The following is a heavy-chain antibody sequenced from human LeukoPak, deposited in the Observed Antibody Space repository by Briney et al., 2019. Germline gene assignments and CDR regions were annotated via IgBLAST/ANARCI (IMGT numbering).Heavy chain of an antibody. J-gene: IGHJ4*02. CDR1: GFTVSSNY. D-gene: IGHD5-12*01. V-gene: IGHV3-53*05. CDR3: AKDGGYSGYDYVDY. Sequence: GGSLRLSCAASGFTVSSNYMSWVRQAPGKGLEWVSVIYSGGSTYYADSVKGRFTISRDNSKNTLYLQMNSLRAEDTALYYCAKDGGYSGYDYVDYWGQGTLVTVSS. CDR2: IYSGGST.